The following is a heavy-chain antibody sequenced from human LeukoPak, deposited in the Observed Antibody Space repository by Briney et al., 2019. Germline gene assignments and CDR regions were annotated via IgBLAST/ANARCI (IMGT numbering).Heavy chain of an antibody. CDR2: IYSGGST. J-gene: IGHJ4*02. D-gene: IGHD3-22*01. CDR1: GFTVSSNY. CDR3: ARVRGRYYYDSSGLSPGEFDY. V-gene: IGHV3-53*01. Sequence: GGSLRPSCAASGFTVSSNYMSWVRQAPGKGLEWVSVIYSGGSTYYADSVKGRFTISRDNSKNTLYLQMNGLRAEDTAVYYCARVRGRYYYDSSGLSPGEFDYWGQGTLVTVSS.